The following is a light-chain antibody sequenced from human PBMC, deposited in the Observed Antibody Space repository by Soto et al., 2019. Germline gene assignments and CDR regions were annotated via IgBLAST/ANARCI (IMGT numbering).Light chain of an antibody. CDR1: SSNIGAGYD. V-gene: IGLV1-40*01. J-gene: IGLJ2*01. CDR2: GNS. CDR3: QSYESSLSGVV. Sequence: QSVLTQPPSVSGAPGQRVTISCTGSSSNIGAGYDVHWYQQLPGTAPKLLIYGNSNRPSGVPDRFSGSKSGTSASLAITGLHAGDEADYYCQSYESSLSGVVFGGGTKLTVL.